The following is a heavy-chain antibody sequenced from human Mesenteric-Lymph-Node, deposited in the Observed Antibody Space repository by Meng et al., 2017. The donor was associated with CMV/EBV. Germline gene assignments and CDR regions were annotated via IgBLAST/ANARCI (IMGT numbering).Heavy chain of an antibody. CDR2: IIPIFGTA. D-gene: IGHD3-3*01. Sequence: SVKVSCKASGGTFSSYAISWVRQAPGQGLEWMGGIIPIFGTANYAQKFQGRVTMTTDESTTTAYMELSSLRSEDTAVYYCARAKKSITIFGVVTQGYYYGMDVWGQGTTVTVSS. V-gene: IGHV1-69*05. CDR1: GGTFSSYA. CDR3: ARAKKSITIFGVVTQGYYYGMDV. J-gene: IGHJ6*02.